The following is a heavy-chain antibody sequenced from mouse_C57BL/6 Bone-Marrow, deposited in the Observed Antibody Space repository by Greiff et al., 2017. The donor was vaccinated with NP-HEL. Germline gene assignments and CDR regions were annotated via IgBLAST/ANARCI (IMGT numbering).Heavy chain of an antibody. CDR2: IYPGNSDT. Sequence: VQLQQSGTVLARPGASVKMSCKTSGYTFTSYWMHWVKQRPGQGLEWIGAIYPGNSDTSYNQKFKGKAKLTAVTSASTAYMELSSLTNEDSAVYYCTLELGYYYAMDYWGQGTSVTVSS. CDR3: TLELGYYYAMDY. V-gene: IGHV1-5*01. J-gene: IGHJ4*01. D-gene: IGHD4-1*01. CDR1: GYTFTSYW.